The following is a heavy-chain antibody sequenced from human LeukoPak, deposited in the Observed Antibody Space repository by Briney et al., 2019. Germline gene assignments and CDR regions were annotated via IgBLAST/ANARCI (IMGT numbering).Heavy chain of an antibody. CDR3: THGSIPAFDY. CDR2: IRSKANSYAT. J-gene: IGHJ4*02. Sequence: GGSLKLSCAASGFTFSGSAMHWVRQASGKGLEWVGRIRSKANSYATAYAASVKGRFTISRDDSKNTAYLQMNSLKTDDTAVYYCTHGSIPAFDYWGQGTLVTVSS. CDR1: GFTFSGSA. D-gene: IGHD1-26*01. V-gene: IGHV3-73*01.